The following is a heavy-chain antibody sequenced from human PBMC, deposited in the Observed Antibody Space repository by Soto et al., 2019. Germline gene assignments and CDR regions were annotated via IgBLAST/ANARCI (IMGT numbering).Heavy chain of an antibody. CDR1: GFTFRNYD. J-gene: IGHJ6*02. CDR2: ISAAGDP. CDR3: ARTDRDFYGLDV. V-gene: IGHV3-13*05. Sequence: EVQLVESGGGLVQPGGSLRLSCEASGFTFRNYDMHWVRQGTGKGLEWVSGISAAGDPDYADSVEGRFTISRENAQNSFFLQMNRLRVGDTDVYYCARTDRDFYGLDVWGQGTTVIVSS.